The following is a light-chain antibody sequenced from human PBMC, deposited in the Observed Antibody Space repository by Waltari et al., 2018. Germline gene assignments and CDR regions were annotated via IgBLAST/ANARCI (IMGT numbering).Light chain of an antibody. J-gene: IGKJ2*01. CDR1: QSVSSN. Sequence: ELVMTHSPATLSVSPGERATLSCRASQSVSSNLAWYQQKPGQAPRLLSYGASTRATGIPARFSGSGSGTEFTLTISSLQSEDFAVYYCQQYNNWPYTFGQGTKLEIK. CDR2: GAS. V-gene: IGKV3-15*01. CDR3: QQYNNWPYT.